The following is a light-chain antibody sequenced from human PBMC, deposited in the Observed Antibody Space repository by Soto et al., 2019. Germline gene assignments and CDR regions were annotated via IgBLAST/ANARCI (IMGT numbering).Light chain of an antibody. J-gene: IGKJ1*01. V-gene: IGKV2-28*01. Sequence: DIVMTQSPLSLPVTPGEPASISCRSSQSLLHINGYNYLDWYLQTPGQSPQLLLYLGSNRASGVSDRFSGSGSGTDFTMNISKVEDEDVGVYYCKHPLQSCTFGQGTKVATK. CDR1: QSLLHINGYNY. CDR3: KHPLQSCT. CDR2: LGS.